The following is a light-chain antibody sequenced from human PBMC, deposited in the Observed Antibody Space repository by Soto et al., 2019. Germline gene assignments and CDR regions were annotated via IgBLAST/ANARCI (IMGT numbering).Light chain of an antibody. CDR3: AAWDDILSAPVV. CDR2: RNN. CDR1: SSNIGSNY. Sequence: QSVLTQPPSASGTPGQRVTISCSGSSSNIGSNYVYWYQQLPGTAPKLLIYRNNQRPSGVPDRFSGSKSGTSASLAISGLRSEDEADYYCAAWDDILSAPVVLGGGTKLTVL. J-gene: IGLJ2*01. V-gene: IGLV1-47*01.